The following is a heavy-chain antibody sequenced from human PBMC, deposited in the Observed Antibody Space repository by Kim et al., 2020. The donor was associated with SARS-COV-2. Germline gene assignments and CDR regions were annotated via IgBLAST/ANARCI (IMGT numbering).Heavy chain of an antibody. D-gene: IGHD6-19*01. J-gene: IGHJ4*02. CDR2: IYSGGST. Sequence: GGSLRLSCAASVFTVSSNYMSWVRQAPGKGLEWVSVIYSGGSTYYANSVKGRFTISRDNSKNTLYLQMNSLRAEDTAVYYCARDAIRSGWALDYWGQGTLVTVSS. CDR3: ARDAIRSGWALDY. V-gene: IGHV3-66*02. CDR1: VFTVSSNY.